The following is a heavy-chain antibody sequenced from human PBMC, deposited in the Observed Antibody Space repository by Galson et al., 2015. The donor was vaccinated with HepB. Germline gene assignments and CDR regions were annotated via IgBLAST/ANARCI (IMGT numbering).Heavy chain of an antibody. Sequence: SLRLSCAASGFPFNSYSMNWVRQAPGKGLEWVSSISSSSYIYYADSVRGRFTISRDNAKNSLYLQMNSLRAADTAVYYCARAGFTPDAFDIWGQGTMVTVSS. CDR3: ARAGFTPDAFDI. CDR2: ISSSSYI. V-gene: IGHV3-21*01. D-gene: IGHD7-27*01. J-gene: IGHJ3*02. CDR1: GFPFNSYS.